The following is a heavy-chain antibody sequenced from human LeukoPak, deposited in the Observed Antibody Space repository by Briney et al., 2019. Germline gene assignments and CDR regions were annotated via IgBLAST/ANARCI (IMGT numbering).Heavy chain of an antibody. CDR1: RDSISSGNYY. D-gene: IGHD3-9*01. J-gene: IGHJ4*02. CDR3: ARGRDDVLTRKQKGGFDY. Sequence: PSETLSLTCSVSRDSISSGNYYWSWIRQPAGKGLEWIGRIYSSGRTNYKSSFASRVTISVDTSKNQFSLNLRSVTAADTAVYYCARGRDDVLTRKQKGGFDYWGQGILVTVSS. V-gene: IGHV4-61*02. CDR2: IYSSGRT.